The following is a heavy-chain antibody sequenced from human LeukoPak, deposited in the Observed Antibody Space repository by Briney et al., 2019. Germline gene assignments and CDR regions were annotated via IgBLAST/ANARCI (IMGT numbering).Heavy chain of an antibody. J-gene: IGHJ4*02. Sequence: VASVKVSCKASGYTFTNYPMNWVRQAPGQGLEWMGWIDTNTGTPTYAQGFTGRFVFSLDTPVTTAYLQINSLKGEDTAMYYCARDSYCSGGTCYSRVGYWGQGTLVIVSS. CDR2: IDTNTGTP. CDR1: GYTFTNYP. CDR3: ARDSYCSGGTCYSRVGY. D-gene: IGHD2-15*01. V-gene: IGHV7-4-1*02.